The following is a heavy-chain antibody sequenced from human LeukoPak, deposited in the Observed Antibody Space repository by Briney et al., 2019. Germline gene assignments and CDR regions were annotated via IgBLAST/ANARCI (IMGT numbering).Heavy chain of an antibody. D-gene: IGHD6-19*01. CDR2: MSSSGGT. CDR1: GGSISSYC. Sequence: SETLSLTCTVSGGSISSYCWSWIRQPAGKGLEWIGRMSSSGGTSYNPSLKSRVTMSLDTSKNQFSLRLSSVTAADTAVYFCARDRTSGWNYFDYWGQGTLVTVSS. J-gene: IGHJ4*02. V-gene: IGHV4-4*07. CDR3: ARDRTSGWNYFDY.